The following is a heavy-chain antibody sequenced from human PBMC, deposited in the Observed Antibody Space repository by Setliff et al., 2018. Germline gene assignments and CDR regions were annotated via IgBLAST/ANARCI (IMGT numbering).Heavy chain of an antibody. J-gene: IGHJ6*03. CDR3: AREQWLDPPGYYYMDV. CDR1: GYSISSSNW. D-gene: IGHD6-19*01. V-gene: IGHV4-28*03. Sequence: TLSLTCAVSGYSISSSNWWGWIRQPAGKGLEWIGHIYIGGSANYNPSLKSRVTMSIDTSKNQFSLKLNSVTAADMAVYYCAREQWLDPPGYYYMDVWAKGTTVTVSS. CDR2: IYIGGSA.